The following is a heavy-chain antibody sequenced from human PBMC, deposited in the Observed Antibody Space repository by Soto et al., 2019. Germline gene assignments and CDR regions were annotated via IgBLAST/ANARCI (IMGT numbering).Heavy chain of an antibody. CDR3: ARIRDGYTVDY. CDR2: IYSNDEK. V-gene: IGHV2-26*01. Sequence: QVTLKESGPVLVKPTETLTLTCSVSGVSLSTVRMGVSWIRQPPGKALEWLAHIYSNDEKSYSTSLKSRLTISKDTSKSQVVLTMTNMDPVDTATYSCARIRDGYTVDYWSQGTLVTVSS. CDR1: GVSLSTVRMG. J-gene: IGHJ4*02. D-gene: IGHD5-12*01.